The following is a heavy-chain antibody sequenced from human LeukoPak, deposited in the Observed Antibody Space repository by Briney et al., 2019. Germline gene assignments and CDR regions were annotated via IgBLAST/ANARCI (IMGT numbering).Heavy chain of an antibody. V-gene: IGHV6-1*01. D-gene: IGHD6-19*01. CDR3: ASQVFVAGTAMGHYPFDY. Sequence: SQTLSLTFAISGDSVSIKSVAWNWIRQSPSRGLEWLGRTYYRSKWYNDYAVSVKSRITINPDTSKNQFSLHLNSVTPEDTAVYYCASQVFVAGTAMGHYPFDYWGQGTLVTVSS. CDR2: TYYRSKWYN. CDR1: GDSVSIKSVA. J-gene: IGHJ4*02.